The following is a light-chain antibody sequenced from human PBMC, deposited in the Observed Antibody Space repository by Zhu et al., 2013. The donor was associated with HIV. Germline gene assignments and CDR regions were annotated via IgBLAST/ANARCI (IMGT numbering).Light chain of an antibody. J-gene: IGKJ1*01. V-gene: IGKV3-20*01. CDR2: ATS. CDR3: QQYGSSPLA. CDR1: QSVSTS. Sequence: EIVLTQSPATLSLSPGERATLSCRASQSVSTSLAWYQQKPGQAPRLLIYATSTRATGTPARFSGSGSGTDFTLTISRLEPEDFAVYYCQQYGSSPLAFGQGTKVEIK.